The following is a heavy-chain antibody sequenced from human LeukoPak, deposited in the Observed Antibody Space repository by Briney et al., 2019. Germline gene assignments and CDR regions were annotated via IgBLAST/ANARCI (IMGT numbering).Heavy chain of an antibody. J-gene: IGHJ4*02. CDR1: GASMNTHY. CDR2: MLDTVTT. D-gene: IGHD5-18*01. V-gene: IGHV4-59*11. Sequence: SETLSLTCAVSGASMNTHYWSWIRQPPGKGLEWIGYMLDTVTTKDNPSLKSRFALSADTSKNQFSLRLTSVTAADTAVYYCATIKRGNIFGYFDFWGQGIPVTVSS. CDR3: ATIKRGNIFGYFDF.